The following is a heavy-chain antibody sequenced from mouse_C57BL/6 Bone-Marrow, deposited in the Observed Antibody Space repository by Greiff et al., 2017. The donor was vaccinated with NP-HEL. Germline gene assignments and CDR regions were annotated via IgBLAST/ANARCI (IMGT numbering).Heavy chain of an antibody. D-gene: IGHD2-4*01. V-gene: IGHV1-76*01. J-gene: IGHJ2*01. CDR1: GYTFTDYY. Sequence: QVQLQQSGAELVRPGASVKLSCKASGYTFTDYYINWVKQRPGQGLEWIARIYPGSGNTYYNEKFKGKATLTAEKSSSTAYMQLSSLTSEDSAVYFCARWGDYDVRDYWGQGTTLTVSS. CDR3: ARWGDYDVRDY. CDR2: IYPGSGNT.